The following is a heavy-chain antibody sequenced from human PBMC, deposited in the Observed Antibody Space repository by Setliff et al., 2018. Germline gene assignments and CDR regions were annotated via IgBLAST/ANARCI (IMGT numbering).Heavy chain of an antibody. CDR2: ISSSSSTI. V-gene: IGHV3-48*04. Sequence: PGGSLRLSCAASGFTFSSYSMNWVRQAPGKGQEWVSYISSSSSTIYYADSVNGRFTISRDNAKNALYLQMNSLGVEDTAVFYCARLGVQLGQTRSNYYYYYYMDVWGKGTTVTVSS. D-gene: IGHD6-6*01. CDR1: GFTFSSYS. CDR3: ARLGVQLGQTRSNYYYYYYMDV. J-gene: IGHJ6*03.